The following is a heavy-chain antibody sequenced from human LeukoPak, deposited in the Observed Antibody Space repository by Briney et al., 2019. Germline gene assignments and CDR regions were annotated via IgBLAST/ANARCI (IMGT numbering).Heavy chain of an antibody. CDR2: INHGGST. Sequence: SETLSLTCAVYGGSFSGYYWSWIRQPPGKGLEWIGEINHGGSTNYNPSLKSRLTISVDTSKNQFSLKLSSVTAADTAVYYCAGEGVYYDILAAYYRPYYFDFWGQGTLVTVYS. CDR3: AGEGVYYDILAAYYRPYYFDF. V-gene: IGHV4-34*01. J-gene: IGHJ4*02. CDR1: GGSFSGYY. D-gene: IGHD3-9*01.